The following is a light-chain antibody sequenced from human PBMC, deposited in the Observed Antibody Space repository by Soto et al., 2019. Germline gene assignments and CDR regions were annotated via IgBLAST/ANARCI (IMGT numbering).Light chain of an antibody. J-gene: IGKJ1*01. CDR3: QKYNYVPCV. Sequence: DIQLTQSPSSLSASVGDRVTITCRASQGVSNYLAWYKQRPGKVPELLVYGASTLQSGVPSRFSGSGTGTDFTLTINSLQPEDIATYYCQKYNYVPCVFGPGNKVEIK. CDR2: GAS. V-gene: IGKV1-27*01. CDR1: QGVSNY.